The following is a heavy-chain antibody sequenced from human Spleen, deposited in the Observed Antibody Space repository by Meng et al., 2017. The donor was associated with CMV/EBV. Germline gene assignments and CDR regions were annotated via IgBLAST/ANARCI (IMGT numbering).Heavy chain of an antibody. V-gene: IGHV4-59*01. Sequence: SETLSLTCTVSGGSITSDYWSWIRQPPGKGLEWIGYISYSGSTNYNPSLKSRVTISGDTSKNQFSLKLSSVTAADTAVYYCARATSHHYYFDFWGQGTLVTVSS. CDR2: ISYSGST. CDR1: GGSITSDY. CDR3: ARATSHHYYFDF. J-gene: IGHJ4*02. D-gene: IGHD1-14*01.